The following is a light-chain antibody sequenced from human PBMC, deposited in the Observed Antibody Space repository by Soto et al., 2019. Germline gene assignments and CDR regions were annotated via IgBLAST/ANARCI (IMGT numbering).Light chain of an antibody. Sequence: QSVLTQPASVSGSPGQSITISCTGTSSDVGGYNYVSWYQQHPGKAPKLMIYDVSNRPSGVSNRFFGSKSGNTASLTISGLQSEDDADYYCSSYTSSSTRVFGVGTKDTVL. CDR2: DVS. CDR1: SSDVGGYNY. J-gene: IGLJ2*01. V-gene: IGLV2-14*01. CDR3: SSYTSSSTRV.